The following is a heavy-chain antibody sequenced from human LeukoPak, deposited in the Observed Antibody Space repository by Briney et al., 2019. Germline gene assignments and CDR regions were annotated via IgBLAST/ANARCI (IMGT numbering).Heavy chain of an antibody. CDR1: GFTFSSYG. J-gene: IGHJ6*03. Sequence: GGSLRLSCAASGFTFSSYGIHWVRQAPGKGLEWVAVISYDGSNKYYADSVKGRLTISRDNAKNSLYLQMNSLRAEDTAVYYCARDGVYYDFWSGYFQSSYYYMDVWGKGTTVTVSS. CDR2: ISYDGSNK. D-gene: IGHD3-3*01. V-gene: IGHV3-30*03. CDR3: ARDGVYYDFWSGYFQSSYYYMDV.